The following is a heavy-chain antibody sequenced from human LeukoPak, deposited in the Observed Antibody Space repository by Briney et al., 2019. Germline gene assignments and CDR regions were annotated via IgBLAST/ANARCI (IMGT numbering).Heavy chain of an antibody. CDR2: IRYDGSNK. Sequence: GGSLRLSCAASGFTFSSYGMHWVRQAPGKGLEWVAFIRYDGSNKYYADSVKGRFTISRDNSKNTLYLQMNSLRAEDTAVYYCARTLYSSGYYPNWFDPWGQGTLVTVSS. D-gene: IGHD3-22*01. V-gene: IGHV3-30*02. CDR1: GFTFSSYG. J-gene: IGHJ5*02. CDR3: ARTLYSSGYYPNWFDP.